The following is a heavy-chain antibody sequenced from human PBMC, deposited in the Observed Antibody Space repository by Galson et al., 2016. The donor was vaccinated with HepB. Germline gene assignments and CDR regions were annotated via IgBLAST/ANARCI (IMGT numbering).Heavy chain of an antibody. D-gene: IGHD4-17*01. J-gene: IGHJ4*02. CDR1: GYTFSNYY. V-gene: IGHV1-46*01. CDR3: ARGPMGDCGDLNVGDF. CDR2: INPSGGST. Sequence: SVKVSCKASGYTFSNYYIHWVRQAPGQGLEWMGVINPSGGSTSYPQKFQGRVTMTRDTSTGTVHMELSSLRSEDTALYYCARGPMGDCGDLNVGDFWGQGPLVPVSS.